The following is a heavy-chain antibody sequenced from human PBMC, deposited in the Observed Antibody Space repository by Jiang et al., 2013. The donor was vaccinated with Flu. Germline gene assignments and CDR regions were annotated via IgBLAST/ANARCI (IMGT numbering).Heavy chain of an antibody. V-gene: IGHV1-69*01. CDR2: IIPIFGTA. D-gene: IGHD5-12*01. CDR3: ARDFSSGYGLYFDY. Sequence: EVKKPGSSVKVSCKASGGTFSSYAISWVRQAPGQGLEWIGGIIPIFGTANYAQKFQGRVTITADESTSTAYMELSSLRSEDTAVYYCARDFSSGYGLYFDYWGQGTLVTVSS. CDR1: GGTFSSYA. J-gene: IGHJ4*02.